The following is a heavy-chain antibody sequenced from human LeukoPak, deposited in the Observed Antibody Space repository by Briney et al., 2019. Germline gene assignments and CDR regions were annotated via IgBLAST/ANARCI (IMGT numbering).Heavy chain of an antibody. D-gene: IGHD3-10*01. Sequence: ASVKVSCKASGYTFTDYYMHWVRQAPGQGLEWMGWINPNSGGINYAQKFQGWVTMTRDTSISTAYMELSRLRSDDTAVYYCARDHLPGGGSYWDYGMDVWGQGTTVTVSS. V-gene: IGHV1-2*04. J-gene: IGHJ6*02. CDR1: GYTFTDYY. CDR3: ARDHLPGGGSYWDYGMDV. CDR2: INPNSGGI.